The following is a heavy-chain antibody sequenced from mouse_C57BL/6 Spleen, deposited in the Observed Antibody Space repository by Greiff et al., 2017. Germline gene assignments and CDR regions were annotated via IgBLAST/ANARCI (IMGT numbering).Heavy chain of an antibody. CDR1: GYTFTSYW. V-gene: IGHV1-72*01. Sequence: QVQLKESGAELVKPGASVKLSCKASGYTFTSYWMHWVKQRPGRGLEWIGRIDPNSGGTKYNEKFKSKATLTVDKPSSTAYMQLSSLTSEDSAVYYCARWESWAYYFDYWGQGTTLTVSS. D-gene: IGHD4-1*01. CDR3: ARWESWAYYFDY. CDR2: IDPNSGGT. J-gene: IGHJ2*01.